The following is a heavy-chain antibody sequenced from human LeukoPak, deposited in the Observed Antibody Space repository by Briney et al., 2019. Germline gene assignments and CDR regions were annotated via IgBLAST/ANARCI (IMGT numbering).Heavy chain of an antibody. CDR3: ICDSVGRSGGDH. D-gene: IGHD5/OR15-5a*01. CDR2: INGDGSKT. V-gene: IGHV3-74*01. CDR1: GFNFRNYW. Sequence: GGSLRLSCAASGFNFRNYWMHWVRQDPGKGLLWVSRINGDGSKTTYADSVKGRFTISRDNVKNMVYLHMNSLRVDDAAAYYCICDSVGRSGGDHWGQGTPVTVSS. J-gene: IGHJ4*02.